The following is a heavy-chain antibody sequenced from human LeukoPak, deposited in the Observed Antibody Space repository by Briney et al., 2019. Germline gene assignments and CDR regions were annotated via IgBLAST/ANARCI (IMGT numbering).Heavy chain of an antibody. Sequence: GGSLRLSCAASGFTFSSCAMSWVRQAPGKGLEWVSAISGSGGSTYYADSVKGRFTISRDNSKNTLCLQMNSLRAEDTAVYYCAVAVVGGHDYWGQGTLVTVSS. J-gene: IGHJ4*02. CDR3: AVAVVGGHDY. CDR2: ISGSGGST. V-gene: IGHV3-23*01. CDR1: GFTFSSCA. D-gene: IGHD6-19*01.